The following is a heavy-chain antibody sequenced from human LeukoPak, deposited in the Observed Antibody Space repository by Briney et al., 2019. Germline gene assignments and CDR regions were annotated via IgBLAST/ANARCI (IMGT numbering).Heavy chain of an antibody. CDR3: ARVSEWRYCSGGSCPAWFDP. J-gene: IGHJ5*02. V-gene: IGHV4-4*07. CDR2: IYTSEST. CDR1: GGSISSYY. D-gene: IGHD2-15*01. Sequence: SETLSLTCTVSGGSISSYYWSWIRQPAGKGLEWIGRIYTSESTNYNPSLKSRVTMSVDTSKNQFSLKLSSVTAADTAVYYCARVSEWRYCSGGSCPAWFDPWGQGAVIIVSS.